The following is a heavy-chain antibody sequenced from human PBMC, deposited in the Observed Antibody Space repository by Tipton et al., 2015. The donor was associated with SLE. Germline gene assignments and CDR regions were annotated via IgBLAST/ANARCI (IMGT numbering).Heavy chain of an antibody. V-gene: IGHV3-30*04. CDR3: ARADYGLTGPEYFQH. CDR1: GFTFSSYA. D-gene: IGHD4/OR15-4a*01. Sequence: SLRLSCAASGFTFSSYAMHWVRQAPGKGLEWVAVISYDGSNKYYADSVKGRFTISRDISENTVYLQMSSLRSEDTAVYYCARADYGLTGPEYFQHWGQGTLVTVSS. CDR2: ISYDGSNK. J-gene: IGHJ1*01.